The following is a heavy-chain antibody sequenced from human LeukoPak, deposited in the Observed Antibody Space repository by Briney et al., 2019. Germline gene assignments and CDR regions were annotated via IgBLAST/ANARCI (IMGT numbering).Heavy chain of an antibody. D-gene: IGHD6-6*01. CDR2: ITSDGTNK. Sequence: GGSLSLSCTVSESTSTIYAMHWVRQAPGKGLQWVGVITSDGTNKYYADSVKGRFTISRDNSKNTQYLQVNSLRAEDTAVYYCAKVEYSSNIPQHWGQGTLVTVSS. CDR1: ESTSTIYA. J-gene: IGHJ1*01. CDR3: AKVEYSSNIPQH. V-gene: IGHV3-30*04.